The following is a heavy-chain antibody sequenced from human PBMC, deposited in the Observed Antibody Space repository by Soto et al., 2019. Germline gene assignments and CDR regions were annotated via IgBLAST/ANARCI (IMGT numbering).Heavy chain of an antibody. D-gene: IGHD2-21*01. Sequence: QVQLLQSGPEVKKSGASVKLSCTASGYTSKTHYLQWVREAPVQGLQWMGLINRSGRGALYAQKLLGRVALTMDASTRTVFLEMNSLRSEDTAVYYCATVESCGGDCYYFQHWGQGTVLSVSS. CDR1: GYTSKTHY. CDR2: INRSGRGA. CDR3: ATVESCGGDCYYFQH. J-gene: IGHJ1*01. V-gene: IGHV1-46*02.